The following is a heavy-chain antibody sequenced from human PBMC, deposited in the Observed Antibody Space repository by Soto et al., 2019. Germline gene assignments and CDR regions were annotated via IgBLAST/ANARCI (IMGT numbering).Heavy chain of an antibody. CDR3: ARDGARGDPGKYYFDY. CDR2: ISTNGSGT. D-gene: IGHD2-21*01. CDR1: GFTFNSYA. V-gene: IGHV3-64*01. Sequence: PGGSLRLSCAASGFTFNSYAMHWVRQAPGKGLEYVSGISTNGSGTYYANSVKGRFSISRDNSKNTLYLQMGSLRAEDMAVYYCARDGARGDPGKYYFDYWGQGTLVTVSS. J-gene: IGHJ4*02.